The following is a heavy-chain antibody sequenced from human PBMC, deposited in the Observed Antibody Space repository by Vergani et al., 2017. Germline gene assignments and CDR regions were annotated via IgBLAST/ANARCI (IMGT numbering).Heavy chain of an antibody. Sequence: QVQLVQSGAEVKKPGASVKVSCKASGYTFTGYYMHWVRQAPGQGLEWMGWINPNSGGTNYAQKFQGRVTMTTDTSTSTAYMELRSLRSDDTAVYYCARAGHYSSSWYWFDPWGQGTLVTVSS. CDR1: GYTFTGYY. V-gene: IGHV1-2*02. CDR3: ARAGHYSSSWYWFDP. D-gene: IGHD6-13*01. J-gene: IGHJ5*02. CDR2: INPNSGGT.